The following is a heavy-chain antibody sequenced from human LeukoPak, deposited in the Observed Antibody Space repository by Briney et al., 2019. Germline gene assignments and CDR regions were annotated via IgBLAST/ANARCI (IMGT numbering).Heavy chain of an antibody. CDR2: IYYSGST. CDR1: GGSISSGGYY. D-gene: IGHD3-22*01. J-gene: IGHJ4*02. V-gene: IGHV4-31*03. CDR3: ARVELRDYYDCSGYNDY. Sequence: SETLSLTCTVSGGSISSGGYYWSWIRQHPGKGLEWIGYIYYSGSTYYNPSLKSRVTISVDTSKNQFSLKLSSVTAADTAVYYCARVELRDYYDCSGYNDYWGQGTLVTVSS.